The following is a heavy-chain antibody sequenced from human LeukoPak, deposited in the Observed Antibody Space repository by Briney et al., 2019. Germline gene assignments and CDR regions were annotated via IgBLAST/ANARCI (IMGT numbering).Heavy chain of an antibody. CDR3: AKQIAAGGTYYYYYYMDV. D-gene: IGHD6-13*01. Sequence: SETLSLTCTVSGGSISSYYWSWIRQPPVKGLEWIGYIYTSGSTNYNPSLKSRVTISVDTYKNQFSLKLSSVTAADTAVYYCAKQIAAGGTYYYYYYMDVWGKGTTVTVSS. CDR1: GGSISSYY. V-gene: IGHV4-4*09. J-gene: IGHJ6*03. CDR2: IYTSGST.